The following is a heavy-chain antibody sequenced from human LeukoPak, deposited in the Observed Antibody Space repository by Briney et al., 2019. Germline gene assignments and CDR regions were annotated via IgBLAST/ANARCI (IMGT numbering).Heavy chain of an antibody. J-gene: IGHJ4*02. Sequence: GGSLRLSCAASGFTFSSYAMHWVRQAPGKGLEWMGWINAGNGNTKYSQKFQGRVTITRDTSASTAYMELSSLRAEDTAVYYCAKDPIAAAGLRYFDYWGQGTLVTVSS. CDR3: AKDPIAAAGLRYFDY. CDR1: GFTFSSYA. CDR2: INAGNGNT. D-gene: IGHD6-13*01. V-gene: IGHV1-3*01.